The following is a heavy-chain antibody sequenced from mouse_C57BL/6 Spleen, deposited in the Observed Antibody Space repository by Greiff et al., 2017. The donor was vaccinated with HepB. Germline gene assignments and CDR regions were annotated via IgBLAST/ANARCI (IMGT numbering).Heavy chain of an antibody. CDR1: GYTFTSYT. CDR3: ARYYGSSYGYFDV. Sequence: VKLQESGAELARPGASVKMSCKASGYTFTSYTMHWVKQRPGQGLEWIGYINPSSGYTKYNQKFKDKATLTADKSSSTAYMQLSSLTSEDSAVYYCARYYGSSYGYFDVWGTGTTVTVSS. V-gene: IGHV1-4*01. D-gene: IGHD1-1*01. CDR2: INPSSGYT. J-gene: IGHJ1*03.